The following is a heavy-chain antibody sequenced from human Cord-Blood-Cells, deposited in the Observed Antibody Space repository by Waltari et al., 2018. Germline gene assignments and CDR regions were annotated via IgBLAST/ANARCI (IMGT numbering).Heavy chain of an antibody. CDR3: ARGHTYYYGSGSYYN. CDR1: GGSSRGYS. Sequence: QVQLQQWGAGLLQPSETLSLTCAVYGGSSRGYSWTRIRLPPGKGLEWIGEINHSGSTNYNPSLKSRVTISVDTSKNQFSLKLSSVTAADTAVYYCARGHTYYYGSGSYYNWGQGTLVTVSS. V-gene: IGHV4-34*01. J-gene: IGHJ4*02. D-gene: IGHD3-10*01. CDR2: INHSGST.